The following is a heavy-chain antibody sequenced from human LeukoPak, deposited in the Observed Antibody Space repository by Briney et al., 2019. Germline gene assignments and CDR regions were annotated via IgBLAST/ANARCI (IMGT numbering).Heavy chain of an antibody. Sequence: GGSLRLSCAASGFTFSSNWLTWVRQAPGKGLEGVANIRQDGGVKYYMDSAKGRFTLSRDNAKSSLYLQMNSLRVEDTAMYFCARTVVVVVGASDYFDYWGQGTLVTVSS. CDR1: GFTFSSNW. CDR3: ARTVVVVVGASDYFDY. V-gene: IGHV3-7*03. CDR2: IRQDGGVK. J-gene: IGHJ4*02. D-gene: IGHD2-2*01.